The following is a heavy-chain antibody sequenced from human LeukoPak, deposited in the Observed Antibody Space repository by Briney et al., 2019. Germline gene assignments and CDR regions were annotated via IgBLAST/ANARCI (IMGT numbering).Heavy chain of an antibody. Sequence: PSETLSLTCAVYGGSFSGYYWSWIPQSPGKGLEWVGEINHSGSTNYNPSLKSRITISVDTSKNQISLKLSSVTAADTAVYYCARVPRELRVVVPAATARWNWFDPWGQGTLVTVSS. CDR3: ARVPRELRVVVPAATARWNWFDP. D-gene: IGHD2-2*01. V-gene: IGHV4-34*01. CDR1: GGSFSGYY. CDR2: INHSGST. J-gene: IGHJ5*02.